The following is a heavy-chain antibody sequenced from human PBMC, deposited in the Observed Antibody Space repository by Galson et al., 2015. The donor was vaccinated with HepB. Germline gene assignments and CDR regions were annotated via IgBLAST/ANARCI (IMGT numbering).Heavy chain of an antibody. J-gene: IGHJ4*02. D-gene: IGHD2-21*02. CDR3: APTGRAYCGGDCYSYYFDY. V-gene: IGHV3-64*01. CDR2: ISSNGGST. Sequence: SLRLSCAASGFTFSSYAMHWVRQAPGKGLEYVSAISSNGGSTYYANSVKGRFTISRDNSKNTLYLQMGSLRAEDMAVYYCAPTGRAYCGGDCYSYYFDYWGQGTLVTVS. CDR1: GFTFSSYA.